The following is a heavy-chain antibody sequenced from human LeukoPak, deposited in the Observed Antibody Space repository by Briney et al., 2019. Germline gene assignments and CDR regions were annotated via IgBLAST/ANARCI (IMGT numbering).Heavy chain of an antibody. V-gene: IGHV4-30-4*01. D-gene: IGHD3-10*01. Sequence: PSETLSLTCTVSGGSISSGDYYWSWIRQPPGKGLEWIGYIYYSGSTYYNPSLKSRVTISVDTSKNQFSLKLSSVTAADTAVYYCARDGPMLSNYGWYYYYGMDVWGQGTTVTVSS. J-gene: IGHJ6*02. CDR2: IYYSGST. CDR1: GGSISSGDYY. CDR3: ARDGPMLSNYGWYYYYGMDV.